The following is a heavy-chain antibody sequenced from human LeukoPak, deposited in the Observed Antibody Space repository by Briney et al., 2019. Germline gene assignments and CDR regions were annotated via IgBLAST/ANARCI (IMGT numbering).Heavy chain of an antibody. V-gene: IGHV4-39*01. Sequence: SETLSLACTVSGGSISSSSDYWGWIRQPPGKGLECIGSIYYSGSTYYNPSLKSRVTISVDTSKNQFSLKLSSVTAADTAVYYCAASVWFGELIDSPWGQGTLVTVSS. J-gene: IGHJ5*02. D-gene: IGHD3-10*01. CDR2: IYYSGST. CDR1: GGSISSSSDY. CDR3: AASVWFGELIDSP.